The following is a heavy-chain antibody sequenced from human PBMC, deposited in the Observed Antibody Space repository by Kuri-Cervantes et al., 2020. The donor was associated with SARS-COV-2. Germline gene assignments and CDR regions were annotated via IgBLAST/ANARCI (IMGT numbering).Heavy chain of an antibody. CDR3: ARRPPADYSLYYFDY. Sequence: GSLRLSCTVSGGSISSSSYYWGWIRQPPGKGLEWIGSIYYSGSTYYNPSLKSRVTISVDTSKNQFSLKLSSVTAADTAVYYCARRPPADYSLYYFDYWGQGTLVTVSS. CDR1: GGSISSSSYY. V-gene: IGHV4-39*01. J-gene: IGHJ4*02. CDR2: IYYSGST. D-gene: IGHD2-15*01.